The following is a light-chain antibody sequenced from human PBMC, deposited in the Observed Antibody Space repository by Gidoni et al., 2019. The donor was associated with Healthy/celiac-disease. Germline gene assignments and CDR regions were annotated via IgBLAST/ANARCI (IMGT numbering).Light chain of an antibody. CDR2: GAS. Sequence: EIVMTQPPATLSVSPGERATLSCRASQSVSSNLAWDQQKPGQAPSLLIYGASTRATGIPARFSGSGSGTEFTLTISSLQSEDFAVYYCQQYNNWPPVTFGGGTKVEIK. J-gene: IGKJ4*01. V-gene: IGKV3-15*01. CDR1: QSVSSN. CDR3: QQYNNWPPVT.